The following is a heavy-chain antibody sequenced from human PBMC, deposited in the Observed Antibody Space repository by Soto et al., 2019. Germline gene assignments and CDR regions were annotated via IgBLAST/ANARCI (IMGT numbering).Heavy chain of an antibody. Sequence: SETLSLTCAVYGGSFSGYYWSWIRQPPGRGLEWIGEINHSGSTNYNPSLKSRVTISVDTSKNQFSLKLSSVTAADTAVYYCARKGYSSSWYSLVISFWGQGTLVTVSS. J-gene: IGHJ4*02. V-gene: IGHV4-34*01. D-gene: IGHD6-13*01. CDR1: GGSFSGYY. CDR3: ARKGYSSSWYSLVISF. CDR2: INHSGST.